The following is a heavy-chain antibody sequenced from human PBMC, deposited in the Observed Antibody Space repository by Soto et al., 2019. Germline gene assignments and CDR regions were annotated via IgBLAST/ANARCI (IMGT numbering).Heavy chain of an antibody. J-gene: IGHJ4*02. V-gene: IGHV1-18*04. CDR1: GYTFTSYG. CDR3: ARYCSGGSCQKSATFDY. CDR2: ISAYNGNT. Sequence: ASVKVSCKASGYTFTSYGISRVRQAPGQGLEWMGWISAYNGNTNYAQKLQGRVTMTTDTSTSTAYMELRSLRSDDTAVYYCARYCSGGSCQKSATFDYWGQGTLVTVSS. D-gene: IGHD2-15*01.